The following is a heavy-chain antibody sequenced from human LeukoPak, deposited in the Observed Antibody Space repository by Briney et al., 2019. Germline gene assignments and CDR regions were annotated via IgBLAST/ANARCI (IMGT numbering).Heavy chain of an antibody. Sequence: SETLSLTCTVSGGSISSYYWSWIRQPPGKGLEWIGYIYYSGSTNYNPSLKSRVTILVDTSKNQFSLRLNSVTAADTAVYYCARGGRGAPAARRFKPGNWFDPWGQGTLVTVFS. CDR2: IYYSGST. V-gene: IGHV4-59*12. CDR1: GGSISSYY. J-gene: IGHJ5*02. D-gene: IGHD2-2*01. CDR3: ARGGRGAPAARRFKPGNWFDP.